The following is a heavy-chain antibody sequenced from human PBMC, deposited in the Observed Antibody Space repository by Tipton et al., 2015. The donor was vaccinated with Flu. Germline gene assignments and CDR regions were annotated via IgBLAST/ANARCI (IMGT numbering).Heavy chain of an antibody. V-gene: IGHV3-23*01. Sequence: SLRLSCAASGFTFSNYAIIWVRQAPGQGLESVSSVSGGGDRTYYADSVKGRFTISRDNSKNTVYLQMNTLRAEDTALYYCAKVISVTHSYWYGMDVWGQGTTVTVSS. J-gene: IGHJ6*02. CDR1: GFTFSNYA. D-gene: IGHD4-11*01. CDR2: VSGGGDRT. CDR3: AKVISVTHSYWYGMDV.